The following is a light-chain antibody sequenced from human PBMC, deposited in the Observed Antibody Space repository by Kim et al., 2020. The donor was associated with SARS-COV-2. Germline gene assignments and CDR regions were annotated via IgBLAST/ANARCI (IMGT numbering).Light chain of an antibody. V-gene: IGLV3-21*04. CDR3: QMWDSSSDRYV. CDR1: NIGSKS. J-gene: IGLJ1*01. Sequence: APGKTARITCGGNNIGSKSVHWYQQKPGQAPVLVIYYDSDRPSGIPERFSGSNSGNTATLTISRVEAGDEADYYCQMWDSSSDRYVFGTGTKVTVL. CDR2: YDS.